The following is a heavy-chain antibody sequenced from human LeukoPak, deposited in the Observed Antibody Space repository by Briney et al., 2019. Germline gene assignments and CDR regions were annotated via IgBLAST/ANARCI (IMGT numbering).Heavy chain of an antibody. CDR1: GFTFSSYG. CDR3: ARDRYSSGWYDS. Sequence: PGGSLRLSCAASGFTFSSYGMHWVRQAPGKRLEWVAFIRYDRSNKYYADSVKGRFTISRDSSKNTVDLQMNSLRVEDTAVYYCARDRYSSGWYDSWGQGTRVTVSS. J-gene: IGHJ5*01. V-gene: IGHV3-30*02. CDR2: IRYDRSNK. D-gene: IGHD3-22*01.